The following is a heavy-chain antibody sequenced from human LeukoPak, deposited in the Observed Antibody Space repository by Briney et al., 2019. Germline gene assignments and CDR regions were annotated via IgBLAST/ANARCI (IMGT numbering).Heavy chain of an antibody. V-gene: IGHV4-34*01. Sequence: SETLSLTCAVYGGSFSGYYWSWIRQPPGKGLEWIGEINHSGSTNYNPSLKSRVTISVDTSKNQFSLKLSPVTAADTAVYYCARLHRYCSSTSCPKYAFDIWGQGTMVTVSS. D-gene: IGHD2-2*01. CDR3: ARLHRYCSSTSCPKYAFDI. CDR1: GGSFSGYY. J-gene: IGHJ3*02. CDR2: INHSGST.